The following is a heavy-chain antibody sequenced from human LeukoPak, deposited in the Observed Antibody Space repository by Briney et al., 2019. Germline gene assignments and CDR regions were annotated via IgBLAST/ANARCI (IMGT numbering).Heavy chain of an antibody. D-gene: IGHD6-13*01. V-gene: IGHV1-8*03. CDR3: ARWDRSSWYVDY. CDR2: MNPNSGNT. CDR1: GYTFTSYD. J-gene: IGHJ4*02. Sequence: ASVKVSCKASGYTFTSYDINWVRQATGQGLEWMGWMNPNSGNTGYAQKFQGRVTITRNTSISTAYMELSSLRSEDTAVYYCARWDRSSWYVDYWGQGTQVTVSS.